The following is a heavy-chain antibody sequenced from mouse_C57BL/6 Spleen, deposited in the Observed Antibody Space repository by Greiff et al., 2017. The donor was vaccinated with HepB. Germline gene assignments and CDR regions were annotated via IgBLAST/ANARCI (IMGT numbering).Heavy chain of an antibody. V-gene: IGHV14-3*01. CDR2: IDPATGNT. Sequence: EVQLQQSVAELVRPGASVKLSCTASGFNIKNTYMHWVKQRPEQGLEWIGRIDPATGNTKYAPKFQGKATITADTSSNTADLQLTSLTSEDTAVYYCARAVYDDDSYLYYWGQSTTLTVSS. CDR1: GFNIKNTY. J-gene: IGHJ2*01. D-gene: IGHD2-4*01. CDR3: ARAVYDDDSYLYY.